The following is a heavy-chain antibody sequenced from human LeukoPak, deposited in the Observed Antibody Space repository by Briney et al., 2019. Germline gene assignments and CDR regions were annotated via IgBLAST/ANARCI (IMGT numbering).Heavy chain of an antibody. Sequence: SETLSLTCAVSGGSISSSNWWNWVRQPPGKGLEWIGEIYHSGSTNYNPSLKSRVTISINKSKTQFSLKLSSVTAADTAVYYCARDSYYDSRIWGQGTLVTVSS. J-gene: IGHJ4*02. CDR1: GGSISSSNW. CDR2: IYHSGST. D-gene: IGHD3-22*01. V-gene: IGHV4-4*02. CDR3: ARDSYYDSRI.